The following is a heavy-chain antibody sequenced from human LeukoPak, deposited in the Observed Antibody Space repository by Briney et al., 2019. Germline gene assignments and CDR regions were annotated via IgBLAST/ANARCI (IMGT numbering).Heavy chain of an antibody. J-gene: IGHJ4*02. V-gene: IGHV3-30*04. CDR3: ARGDTLYVWGSYPAFDY. Sequence: GGSLRLSCAASGFTFSSYAMHWVRQAPGKGLEWVAVISYDGSNKYYADSVKGRFTISRDNSKNTLYLQMNSLRAGDTAVYYCARGDTLYVWGSYPAFDYWGQGTLVTVSS. CDR1: GFTFSSYA. CDR2: ISYDGSNK. D-gene: IGHD3-16*01.